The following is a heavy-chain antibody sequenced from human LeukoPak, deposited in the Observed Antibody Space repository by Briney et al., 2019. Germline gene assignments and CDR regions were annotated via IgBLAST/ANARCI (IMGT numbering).Heavy chain of an antibody. V-gene: IGHV3-23*01. CDR2: IRGSGVST. D-gene: IGHD4-11*01. J-gene: IGHJ5*02. Sequence: GVSLRLLCAASGFTFSIYDQSCAPHAPAKGVEYVSDIRGSGVSTYTEDSVKGRFTISRDNAKNSLYLQMNSLRAEDTAVYYCAPSHDYSNSKEAWFDPWGQGTLVTVSS. CDR1: GFTFSIYD. CDR3: APSHDYSNSKEAWFDP.